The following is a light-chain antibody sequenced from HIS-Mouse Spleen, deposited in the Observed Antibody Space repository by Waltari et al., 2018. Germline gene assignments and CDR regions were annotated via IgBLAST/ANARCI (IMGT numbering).Light chain of an antibody. Sequence: QSALTQPASVSGSPGQSITISCTGTSSDVGSYHLVPWYQQPPGKAPKLMIYEGSKRPSGVSNRFSGSKSGNTASLTISGLQAEDEADYYCCSYAGSSTVVFGGGTKLTVL. CDR3: CSYAGSSTVV. CDR1: SSDVGSYHL. J-gene: IGLJ2*01. CDR2: EGS. V-gene: IGLV2-23*01.